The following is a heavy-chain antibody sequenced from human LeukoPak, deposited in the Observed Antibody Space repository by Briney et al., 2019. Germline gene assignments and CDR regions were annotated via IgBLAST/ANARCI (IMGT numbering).Heavy chain of an antibody. CDR2: TYYRSKWYN. J-gene: IGHJ5*02. CDR3: ARWGHQLGLGYCSSTSCSYHWFDP. CDR1: GDSVSSNSAA. D-gene: IGHD2-2*01. V-gene: IGHV6-1*01. Sequence: SQTLSLTCAISGDSVSSNSAAWNWIRQSPSRGLEWLGRTYYRSKWYNDYAVSVKSRITINPDTSKNQFSLQLNSVTPEDTAVYYCARWGHQLGLGYCSSTSCSYHWFDPWGQGTLVTVSS.